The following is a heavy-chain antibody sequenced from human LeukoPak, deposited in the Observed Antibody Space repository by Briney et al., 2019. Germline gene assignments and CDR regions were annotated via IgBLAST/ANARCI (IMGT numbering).Heavy chain of an antibody. V-gene: IGHV3-30*02. CDR2: VRHDGSSV. CDR3: AKTGFQWGQYFYYMDV. CDR1: GFTFSNYA. J-gene: IGHJ6*03. Sequence: GGSLRLSCVASGFTFSNYAMRWVRQAPGKGLEWVAFVRHDGSSVYYADSVKGRFTISRDNSKNTLYLQMNSLIGGDTAVYYCAKTGFQWGQYFYYMDVWGKGTTVTVSS. D-gene: IGHD1-14*01.